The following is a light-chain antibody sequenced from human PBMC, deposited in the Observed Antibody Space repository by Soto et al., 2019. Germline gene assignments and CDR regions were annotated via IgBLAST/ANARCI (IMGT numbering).Light chain of an antibody. CDR2: GAS. Sequence: EIVLTQSPGTLSLSPGERATLSCRASQSVSSNYFAWFQQRPGQAPRRLIYGASSRATGIPDRFSGSGSGTDFTLTISRLEPEDFAVYFCQQYGSSPLTFGGGTKVEIK. J-gene: IGKJ4*01. V-gene: IGKV3-20*01. CDR3: QQYGSSPLT. CDR1: QSVSSNY.